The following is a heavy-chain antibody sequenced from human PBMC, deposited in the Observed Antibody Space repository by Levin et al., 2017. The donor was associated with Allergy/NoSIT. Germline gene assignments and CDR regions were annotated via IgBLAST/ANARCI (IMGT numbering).Heavy chain of an antibody. D-gene: IGHD5-24*01. CDR2: IYYSENT. V-gene: IGHV4-31*03. J-gene: IGHJ4*02. CDR1: GGSISSGDYY. Sequence: SETLSLTCTVSGGSISSGDYYWSWIRQHPGKGLEWIGYIYYSENTYYNPSLRSRVTISVDTSKNQFSLKLISVTAADTAVYSCARSGRRWLQLRGFDYWGQGTLFTGSS. CDR3: ARSGRRWLQLRGFDY.